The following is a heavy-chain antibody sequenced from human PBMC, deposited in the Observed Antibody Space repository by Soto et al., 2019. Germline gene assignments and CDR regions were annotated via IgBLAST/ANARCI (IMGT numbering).Heavy chain of an antibody. CDR2: VYHTGRT. Sequence: TLSLTCTVSGVSFNSGSYSWSWIRQPPGKGLEWIGYVYHTGRTGYNPSLKSRVSISMDTSKNQFSLNLDSVTAADTAVYFCARHSAYFDSWGQGTLVTVSS. CDR3: ARHSAYFDS. V-gene: IGHV4-61*01. J-gene: IGHJ4*02. D-gene: IGHD3-3*02. CDR1: GVSFNSGSYS.